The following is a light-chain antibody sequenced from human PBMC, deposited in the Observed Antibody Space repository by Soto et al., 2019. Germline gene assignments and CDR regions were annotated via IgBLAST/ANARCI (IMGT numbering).Light chain of an antibody. CDR1: QSISSW. J-gene: IGKJ1*01. V-gene: IGKV1-5*03. CDR3: QQYNCYPRP. Sequence: DIQMTQSPSTLSASVGDRVTITCRASQSISSWLAWYQQKPGKAPKLLFYKASSLESGVPSRFSGSGSGTEFTLTISSLQPDDCATYYCQQYNCYPRPFGQGTKVEIK. CDR2: KAS.